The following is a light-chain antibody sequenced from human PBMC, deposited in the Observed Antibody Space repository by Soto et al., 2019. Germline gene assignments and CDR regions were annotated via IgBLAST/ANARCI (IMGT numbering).Light chain of an antibody. V-gene: IGLV2-8*01. CDR2: EVN. Sequence: QSVLTQPPSVSAAPGQRVTISCTGTSSDVGGYNYVSWYQQHPGKAPKLMIYEVNKRPSGVPDRFSGSKSGNTASLTVSGLQAEDEPDYYCSSYAGSSNVFGTGTKVTVL. CDR1: SSDVGGYNY. J-gene: IGLJ1*01. CDR3: SSYAGSSNV.